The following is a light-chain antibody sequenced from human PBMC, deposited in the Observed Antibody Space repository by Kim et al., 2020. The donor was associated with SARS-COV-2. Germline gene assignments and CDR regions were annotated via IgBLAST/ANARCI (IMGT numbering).Light chain of an antibody. J-gene: IGKJ2*01. CDR1: QNVGIW. Sequence: SASVGDRVAIPCRASQNVGIWLSWCQQKPGRAPKLLIFKASTLNDGVPSRFSGSGSGTEFTLTISSLQPDDFAVYYCHHYDTYSYTFGQGTKLDI. CDR2: KAS. CDR3: HHYDTYSYT. V-gene: IGKV1-5*03.